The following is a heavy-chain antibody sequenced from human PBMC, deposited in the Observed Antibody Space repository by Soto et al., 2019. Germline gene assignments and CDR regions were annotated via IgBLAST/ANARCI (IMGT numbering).Heavy chain of an antibody. CDR1: GFTFSTYS. CDR2: MSSRSLTI. D-gene: IGHD6-6*01. CDR3: ARGGSSSDNGMDV. V-gene: IGHV3-48*02. Sequence: EVQVVESGGGLVQPGGSLRVSCAASGFTFSTYSMNWVRQAPGKGLEWVSYMSSRSLTIYYTDSVKGRFTISRDNAKNSLYLQMNSLRDEDTAVYYCARGGSSSDNGMDVWGQGTTVTVSS. J-gene: IGHJ6*02.